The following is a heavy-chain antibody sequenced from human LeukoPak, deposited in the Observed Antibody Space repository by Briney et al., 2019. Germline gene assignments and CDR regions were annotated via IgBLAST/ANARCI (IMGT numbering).Heavy chain of an antibody. CDR2: ISGSGGST. V-gene: IGHV3-23*01. CDR3: AKDPGYSGYAFGPPPHYFDY. J-gene: IGHJ4*02. CDR1: GFTLSSYA. Sequence: GGSLRLSCAASGFTLSSYAMSWVRQAPGKGLEWVSAISGSGGSTYYADSVKGWFTISRDNSKNTLYLQMNSLRAEDTAVYYCAKDPGYSGYAFGPPPHYFDYWGQGTLVTVSS. D-gene: IGHD5-12*01.